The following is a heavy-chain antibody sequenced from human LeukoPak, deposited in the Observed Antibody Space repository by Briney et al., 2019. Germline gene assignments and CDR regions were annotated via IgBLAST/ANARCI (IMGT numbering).Heavy chain of an antibody. D-gene: IGHD3-9*01. V-gene: IGHV1-8*01. CDR1: GYTFTSYD. CDR3: ARGGYYDILTGYYEFDP. Sequence: ASVKVSCKASGYTFTSYDINWVRQATGQGLEWMGWMNPNSGNTGYAQKFQGRVTITTDESTSTAYMELSSLRSEDTAVYYCARGGYYDILTGYYEFDPWGQGTLVSVSS. J-gene: IGHJ5*02. CDR2: MNPNSGNT.